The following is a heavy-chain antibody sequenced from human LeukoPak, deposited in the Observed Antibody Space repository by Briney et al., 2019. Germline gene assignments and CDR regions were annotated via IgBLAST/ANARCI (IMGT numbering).Heavy chain of an antibody. V-gene: IGHV4-39*07. Sequence: SSETLSLTCTVSGGSISSSSYYWGWIRQPPGKGLEWIGSIYYSGSTYYNPSLKSRVTISVDTSKNQFSLKLSSVTAADTAVYYCARDLRGYSSCWHYFDYWGQGTLVTVSS. J-gene: IGHJ4*02. CDR1: GGSISSSSYY. D-gene: IGHD6-13*01. CDR3: ARDLRGYSSCWHYFDY. CDR2: IYYSGST.